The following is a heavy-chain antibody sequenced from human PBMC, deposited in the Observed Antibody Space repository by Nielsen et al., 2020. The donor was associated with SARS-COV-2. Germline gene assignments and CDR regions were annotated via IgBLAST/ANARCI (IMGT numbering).Heavy chain of an antibody. J-gene: IGHJ6*02. CDR2: IYYSGST. CDR3: ARDLPIGYCSGGSCSLGMDV. Sequence: SETLSLTCTVSGGSISSYYWSWIRQPPGKGLEWIGYIYYSGSTNYNPSLKSRVTISVDTSKNQFSLKLSSVTAADTAVYYCARDLPIGYCSGGSCSLGMDVWGQGTTVTVSS. D-gene: IGHD2-15*01. V-gene: IGHV4-59*13. CDR1: GGSISSYY.